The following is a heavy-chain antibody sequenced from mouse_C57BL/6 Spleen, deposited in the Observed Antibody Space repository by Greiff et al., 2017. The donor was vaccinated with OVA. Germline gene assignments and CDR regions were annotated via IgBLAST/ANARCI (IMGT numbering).Heavy chain of an antibody. CDR3: ARFPGRGDYAMDY. CDR1: GYAFSSSW. CDR2: IYPGDGDT. J-gene: IGHJ4*01. V-gene: IGHV1-82*01. Sequence: QVQLQQSGPELVKPGASVKISCKASGYAFSSSWMNWVKQRPGKGLEWIGRIYPGDGDTNYNGKFKGKATLTADKSSSTAYMQLSSLTSEDSAVYSCARFPGRGDYAMDYWGQGTSVTVSS.